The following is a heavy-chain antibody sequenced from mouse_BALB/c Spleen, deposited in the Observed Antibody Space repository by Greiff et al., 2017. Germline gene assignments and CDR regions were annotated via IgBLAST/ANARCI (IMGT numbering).Heavy chain of an antibody. CDR2: ISSGSSTI. J-gene: IGHJ4*01. D-gene: IGHD1-1*01. V-gene: IGHV5-17*02. Sequence: EVHLVESGGGLVQPGGSRKLSCAASGFTFSSFGMHWVRQAPEKGLEWVAYISSGSSTIYYADTVKGRFTISRDNPKNTLFLQMTSLRSEDTAMYYCARSPYYYGRSSYAMDYWGQGTSVTVSS. CDR3: ARSPYYYGRSSYAMDY. CDR1: GFTFSSFG.